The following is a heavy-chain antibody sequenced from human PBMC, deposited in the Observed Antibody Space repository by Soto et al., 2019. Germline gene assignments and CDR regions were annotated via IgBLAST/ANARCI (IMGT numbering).Heavy chain of an antibody. CDR2: INHSGST. D-gene: IGHD6-13*01. CDR1: GGSFSGYY. V-gene: IGHV4-34*01. J-gene: IGHJ6*03. CDR3: ARQSGYSSSWYSRYYYYMDV. Sequence: QVQLQQWGAGLLKPSETLSLTCAVYGGSFSGYYWSWIRQPPGKGLEWIGEINHSGSTNYNPSLKSRVTISVDTSKNQFSLKLSSVTAADTAVYYCARQSGYSSSWYSRYYYYMDVWGKGTTVTVSS.